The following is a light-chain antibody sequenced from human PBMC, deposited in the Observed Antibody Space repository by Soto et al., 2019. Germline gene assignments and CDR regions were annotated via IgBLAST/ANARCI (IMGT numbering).Light chain of an antibody. CDR1: QSVSSN. J-gene: IGKJ4*01. Sequence: EIVMTQSPATLSVSPGERATLSCRASQSVSSNLAWYQQKPGQAPRLLIYGASTRATGIPARFSGSGSGTEFTLTISRLQSEDFSVYYCQQYNKWPPITFGGGTKVEIK. CDR2: GAS. V-gene: IGKV3-15*01. CDR3: QQYNKWPPIT.